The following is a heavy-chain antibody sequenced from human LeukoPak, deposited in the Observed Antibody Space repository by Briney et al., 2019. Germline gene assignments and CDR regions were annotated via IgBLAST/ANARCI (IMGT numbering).Heavy chain of an antibody. J-gene: IGHJ1*01. Sequence: PGGSLRLSCSASGLTFSTYAMHWVRQAPGKGLEYVSAIGRNGDSTYYADSVKGRFTIPRDNSKNTLYLQMSSLRPEDTAVYYCVKDREMGSGWAYFQHWGQGTLVTVSS. D-gene: IGHD6-19*01. CDR1: GLTFSTYA. CDR3: VKDREMGSGWAYFQH. V-gene: IGHV3-64D*06. CDR2: IGRNGDST.